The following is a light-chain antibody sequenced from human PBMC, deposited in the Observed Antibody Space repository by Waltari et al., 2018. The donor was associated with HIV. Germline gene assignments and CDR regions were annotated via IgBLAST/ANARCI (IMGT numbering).Light chain of an antibody. CDR3: CSCPRSGIRYV. V-gene: IGLV2-23*02. Sequence: QSALTQPASVSGSPGQSITISCTGTSSNVGSDDLVSWYQQHPGEAPTLIIYEVTKRPSGVSNRCSGSTSGNTASLTISGRQAEDEADYYCCSCPRSGIRYVFGTGTKVTVL. CDR2: EVT. J-gene: IGLJ1*01. CDR1: SSNVGSDDL.